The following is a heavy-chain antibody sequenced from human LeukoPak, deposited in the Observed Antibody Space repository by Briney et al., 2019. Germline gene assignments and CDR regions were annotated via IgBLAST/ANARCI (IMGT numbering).Heavy chain of an antibody. Sequence: GGSLRLSCAASGFTFSNSAMHWVRQAPGKGLEWVAIVSYDGSNKYYADSVKGRFTISRDNSKNTLYLQLNSLRVEDTAVYYCARLYGSGDGDYWGQGTLVTVSS. J-gene: IGHJ4*02. CDR3: ARLYGSGDGDY. D-gene: IGHD3-10*01. CDR1: GFTFSNSA. V-gene: IGHV3-30-3*01. CDR2: VSYDGSNK.